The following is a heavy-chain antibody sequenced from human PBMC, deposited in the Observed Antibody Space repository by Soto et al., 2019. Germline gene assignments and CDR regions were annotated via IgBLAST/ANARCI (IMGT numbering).Heavy chain of an antibody. CDR3: AREVNVVALSDAFDI. V-gene: IGHV4-30-4*01. Sequence: QVQLQESGPGLVKPSQTLSLICTVSGDSISSDNYFWSWIRQPPGQGLEWVGYISNRGTPYYNPSLKSRVAISLDTSRNRFSLDTYSVTATDTAVYYCAREVNVVALSDAFDIWGQGTMVTVSS. CDR2: ISNRGTP. CDR1: GDSISSDNYF. D-gene: IGHD2-8*01. J-gene: IGHJ3*02.